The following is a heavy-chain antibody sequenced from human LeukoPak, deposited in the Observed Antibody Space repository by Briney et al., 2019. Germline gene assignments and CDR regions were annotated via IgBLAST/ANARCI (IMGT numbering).Heavy chain of an antibody. V-gene: IGHV3-7*01. Sequence: GGALRLSCAASGFTFTTYWMMWVRQAPGKGLEWWAKIKQDGREEYDVDPVRGRFTISRDNAKNAVFLQMHSLRAEATAVYFCATRNNGCPSPWGQGPLVTVSS. D-gene: IGHD5-24*01. J-gene: IGHJ5*02. CDR1: GFTFTTYW. CDR2: IKQDGREE. CDR3: ATRNNGCPSP.